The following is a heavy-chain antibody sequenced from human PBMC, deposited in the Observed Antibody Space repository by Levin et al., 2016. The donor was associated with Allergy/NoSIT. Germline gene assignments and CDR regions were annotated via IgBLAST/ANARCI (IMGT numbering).Heavy chain of an antibody. CDR3: ARSSGYDWQNEKYYYYYGMDV. CDR2: ISGSGGRP. Sequence: GESLKISCAASGFTFSSYVMSWVRQAPGKGLEWVSAISGSGGRPYYADSVKGRFTISRDNSKNTLYLQMSSLRAEDTAVYYCARSSGYDWQNEKYYYYYGMDVWGQGTTVTVSS. J-gene: IGHJ6*02. D-gene: IGHD5-12*01. CDR1: GFTFSSYV. V-gene: IGHV3-23*01.